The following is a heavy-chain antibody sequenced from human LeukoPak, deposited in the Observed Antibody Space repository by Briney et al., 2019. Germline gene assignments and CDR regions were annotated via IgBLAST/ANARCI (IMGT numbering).Heavy chain of an antibody. D-gene: IGHD5-18*01. CDR1: GGSISSGGYY. Sequence: SETLSLTCTVSGGSISSGGYYWSWIRQHPGKGLEWIGYIYYSGSTYYNPSLKSRVTISVDTSKNQFSLKLSSVTAADTAVYYCARALVDTAIDYWGQGTLVTVSS. CDR2: IYYSGST. J-gene: IGHJ4*02. CDR3: ARALVDTAIDY. V-gene: IGHV4-31*03.